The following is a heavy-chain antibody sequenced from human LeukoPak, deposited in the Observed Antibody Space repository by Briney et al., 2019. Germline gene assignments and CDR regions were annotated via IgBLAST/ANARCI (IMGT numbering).Heavy chain of an antibody. V-gene: IGHV3-21*01. J-gene: IGHJ4*02. CDR3: ARVPYGDYGS. CDR1: GFTFSSSN. Sequence: PGGSLRLSCEASGFTFSSSNMNWVRQAPGKGLEWVSSISTSGTYTSYADSVRGRFTISRDNAKNSLYLQMNSLRAEDTAMYYCARVPYGDYGSWGQGTLVTVSS. CDR2: ISTSGTYT. D-gene: IGHD4-17*01.